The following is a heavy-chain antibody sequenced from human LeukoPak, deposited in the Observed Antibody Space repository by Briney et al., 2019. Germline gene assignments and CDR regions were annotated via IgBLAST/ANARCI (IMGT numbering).Heavy chain of an antibody. D-gene: IGHD3-22*01. CDR2: ISSSSSYI. Sequence: GGSLRLSCAASGFTFSSYSMNWVRQAPGKGLEWVSSISSSSSYIYYADSVKGRFTISRDNAKNSLYLQMNSLRAEDTAVYYCARGLTPYDSSPQGAFDIWGQGTMVTVSS. V-gene: IGHV3-21*01. CDR3: ARGLTPYDSSPQGAFDI. J-gene: IGHJ3*02. CDR1: GFTFSSYS.